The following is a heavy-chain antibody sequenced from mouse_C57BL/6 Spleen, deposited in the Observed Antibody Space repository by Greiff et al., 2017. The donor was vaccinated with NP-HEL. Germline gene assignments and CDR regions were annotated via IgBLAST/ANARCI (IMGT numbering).Heavy chain of an antibody. CDR2: IDPEDGET. V-gene: IGHV14-2*01. CDR1: GFNIKDYY. CDR3: ARKRDWFAY. J-gene: IGHJ3*01. Sequence: EVKLMESGAELVKPGASVKLSCTASGFNIKDYYMHWVKQRTEQGLEWIGRIDPEDGETKYAPQFQGKATITADTSSNTAYLQLSSLTSEDTAVYYCARKRDWFAYWGQGTLVTVSA.